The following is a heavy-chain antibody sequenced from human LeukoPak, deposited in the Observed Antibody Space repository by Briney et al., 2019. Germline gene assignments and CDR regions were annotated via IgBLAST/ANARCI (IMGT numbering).Heavy chain of an antibody. CDR1: GGSFSGYY. V-gene: IGHV4-34*01. CDR3: ARGPPPDFDRSGFYYNY. D-gene: IGHD3-22*01. Sequence: SETLTLTCAVYGGSFSGYYWSWFRQPPGKGLEWIGEISHAGGASYNPSLKSRVTISEDTSKNQFSLNLSSVTAADTAVYYCARGPPPDFDRSGFYYNYWGQGTLVIVSS. J-gene: IGHJ4*02. CDR2: ISHAGGA.